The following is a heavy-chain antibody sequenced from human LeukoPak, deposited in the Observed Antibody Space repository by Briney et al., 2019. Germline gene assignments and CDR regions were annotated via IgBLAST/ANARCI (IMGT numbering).Heavy chain of an antibody. Sequence: GGSLRLSCAASGFTFSDYYMSWIRQAPGKGLEWVSYISSSSSYTNYADSVKGRFTISRDNAKNSLYLQMNSLRAEDTAVYYCARDRRDYYGSGSYYWDYWGQGTLVTVSS. V-gene: IGHV3-11*06. CDR3: ARDRRDYYGSGSYYWDY. D-gene: IGHD3-10*01. J-gene: IGHJ4*02. CDR2: ISSSSSYT. CDR1: GFTFSDYY.